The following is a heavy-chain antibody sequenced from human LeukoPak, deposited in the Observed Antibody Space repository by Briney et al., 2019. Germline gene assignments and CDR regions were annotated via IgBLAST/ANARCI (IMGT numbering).Heavy chain of an antibody. Sequence: PGGSLRLSCAVSGFTFSEYAMHWVRQAPGKGLEWVASIQSNGNEKYSSDSLKGRFTISRDNSKNTLYLQMNTVRPEDTAVFYCARGVTSWPQGPYHFDYWGQGILITVSS. D-gene: IGHD2-2*01. CDR3: ARGVTSWPQGPYHFDY. J-gene: IGHJ4*02. CDR1: GFTFSEYA. CDR2: IQSNGNEK. V-gene: IGHV3-30*02.